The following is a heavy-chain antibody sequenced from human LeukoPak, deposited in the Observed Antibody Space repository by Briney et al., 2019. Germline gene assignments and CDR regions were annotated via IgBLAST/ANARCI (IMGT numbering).Heavy chain of an antibody. Sequence: PGGSLRLSCAASGFTFSSYAMSWVRQAPGKGLEWVSAISGSGGSTYYADSVKGRFTISRDNSKNTLYPQMNSLRAEDTAVYYCAKDLVGANLGSSDDYWGQGTLVTVSS. V-gene: IGHV3-23*01. J-gene: IGHJ4*02. CDR3: AKDLVGANLGSSDDY. D-gene: IGHD1-26*01. CDR1: GFTFSSYA. CDR2: ISGSGGST.